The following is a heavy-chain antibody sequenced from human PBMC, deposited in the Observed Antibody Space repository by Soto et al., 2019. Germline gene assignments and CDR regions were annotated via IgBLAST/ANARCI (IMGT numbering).Heavy chain of an antibody. CDR1: GFIFTDAW. CDR3: TTGSYAGY. CDR2: VKTTAQGETK. Sequence: EVQLVESGGGLVPPGGSLRLSCATSGFIFTDAWMNWVRQAPGKGLEWVGRVKTTAQGETKDYAAPVKGRFTISRDDSRNTLHLQMTSLRTEDTAVYYCTTGSYAGYWGQGVLVTVAS. J-gene: IGHJ4*02. V-gene: IGHV3-15*07.